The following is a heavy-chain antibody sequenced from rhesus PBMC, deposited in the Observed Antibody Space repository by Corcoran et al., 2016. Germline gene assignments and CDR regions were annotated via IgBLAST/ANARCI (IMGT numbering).Heavy chain of an antibody. D-gene: IGHD6S26*01. CDR2: VSGSGWNT. CDR3: TVSFGTGWSPR. CDR1: GGSISSNF. Sequence: QMQLQESGPGLVKPSETLSLTCAVSGGSISSNFWTWIRQPPGKGLEWIGRVSGSGWNTDNNPYLKSRVTISTDTSKNQFSLKLSAVTAADTAVDYCTVSFGTGWSPRWGQGVLVTVSS. V-gene: IGHV4-173*01. J-gene: IGHJ4*01.